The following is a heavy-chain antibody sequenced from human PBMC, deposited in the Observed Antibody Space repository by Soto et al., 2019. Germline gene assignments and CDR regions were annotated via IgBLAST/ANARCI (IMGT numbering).Heavy chain of an antibody. V-gene: IGHV3-30*18. CDR2: ISYDGNNK. D-gene: IGHD3-10*01. CDR3: AKNYYGAGSYLMMDDY. J-gene: IGHJ4*02. CDR1: AFSFSSYA. Sequence: QVQLVESGGGVVQPGRSLRLSCVASAFSFSSYAMHWVRQAPGKGLEWVAVISYDGNNKWYADSVTGRFTISRDKYENTLYLQMTSLRAEDTAVYYCAKNYYGAGSYLMMDDYWGQGTLVTVSA.